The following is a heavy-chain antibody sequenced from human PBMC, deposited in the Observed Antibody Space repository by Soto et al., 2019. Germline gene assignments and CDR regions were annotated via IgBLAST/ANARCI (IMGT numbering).Heavy chain of an antibody. V-gene: IGHV3-30*18. Sequence: QVQLVESGGGVVQPGRSLRLACAVSGFTSSSYGMHWVRQAPGKGLEWVTVISYDGRNKYYGDSVKGRFTISRDNSKNTVYLQMNSLRAEDTAVYYCAKGRAFSETWPHDAFDIWGQGTMFTVSS. J-gene: IGHJ3*02. CDR2: ISYDGRNK. CDR1: GFTSSSYG. CDR3: AKGRAFSETWPHDAFDI. D-gene: IGHD3-10*01.